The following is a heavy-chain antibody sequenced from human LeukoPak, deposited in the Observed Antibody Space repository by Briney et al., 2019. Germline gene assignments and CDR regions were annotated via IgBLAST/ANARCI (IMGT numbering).Heavy chain of an antibody. CDR1: GFTFSSHS. J-gene: IGHJ4*02. CDR2: ISPDSGYI. CDR3: APFSAVTPYYFDY. Sequence: GGSLRLSCAASGFTFSSHSLMWVRQAPGKGLEWVSSISPDSGYIYYADSVKGRFTISRDNAENSLFLQMSSLGAEDTAVYYCAPFSAVTPYYFDYWGQGTLVTVSS. D-gene: IGHD6-13*01. V-gene: IGHV3-21*01.